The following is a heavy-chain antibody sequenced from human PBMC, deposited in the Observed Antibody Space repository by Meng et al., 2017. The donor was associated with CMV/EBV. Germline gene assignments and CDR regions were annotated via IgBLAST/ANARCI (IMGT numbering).Heavy chain of an antibody. D-gene: IGHD2-2*01. CDR2: NYTSGST. Sequence: QVQLQESGPGLGKPSDTLSLTCTVSGGSISSYYWSWIRQPAGKGLEWIGRNYTSGSTNYNPSLKSRVTMSVDTSKNQFSLKLSSVTAADTAVYYCAREDIVVVPAARGFDYWGQGTLVTVSS. CDR1: GGSISSYY. V-gene: IGHV4-4*07. J-gene: IGHJ4*02. CDR3: AREDIVVVPAARGFDY.